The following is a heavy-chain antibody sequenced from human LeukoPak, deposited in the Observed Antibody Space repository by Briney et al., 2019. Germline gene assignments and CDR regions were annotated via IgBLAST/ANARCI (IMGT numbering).Heavy chain of an antibody. V-gene: IGHV3-48*03. J-gene: IGHJ4*02. D-gene: IGHD3-16*01. CDR2: IGSSGSTI. Sequence: GGSLRLSCAASGFTFSSYEMNWVRQAPGKGLEWVSYIGSSGSTIYYADSVKGRFTISRDNAKNSLYLQMNSLRAEDTAVYYCARDLRWGGYVRALDYWGQEILVTVS. CDR3: ARDLRWGGYVRALDY. CDR1: GFTFSSYE.